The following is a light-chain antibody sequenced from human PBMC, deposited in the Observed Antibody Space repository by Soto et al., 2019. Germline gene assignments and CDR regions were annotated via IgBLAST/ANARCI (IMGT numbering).Light chain of an antibody. V-gene: IGLV2-11*01. J-gene: IGLJ1*01. CDR1: SSDVGGYNY. CDR3: CSYAGSFTYV. CDR2: GVS. Sequence: QSALTQPRSVSGSPGQSVTISCTGTSSDVGGYNYVSWYQQHPGKAPKLIIYGVSQRPSGVPDRFSGSKSGNTASLTISGLQAEDEADYYCCSYAGSFTYVFVTGTKVTV.